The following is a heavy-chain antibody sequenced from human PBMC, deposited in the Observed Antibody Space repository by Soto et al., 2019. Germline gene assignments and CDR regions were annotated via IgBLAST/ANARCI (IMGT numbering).Heavy chain of an antibody. Sequence: GGSLRLACAASGFTFSSYAMHWVRQAPGKGLECVAVISFDGSNKYYADSLKGRFTISRDNSKNTLFLQMNSLTAADTAVYYYAGATYVSNYPFDYWGQGTLVNVSS. V-gene: IGHV3-30*03. CDR3: AGATYVSNYPFDY. CDR1: GFTFSSYA. CDR2: ISFDGSNK. J-gene: IGHJ4*02. D-gene: IGHD3-16*01.